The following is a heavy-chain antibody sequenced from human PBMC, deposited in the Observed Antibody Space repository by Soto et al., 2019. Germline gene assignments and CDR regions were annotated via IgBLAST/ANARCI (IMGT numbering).Heavy chain of an antibody. CDR2: INHTGGT. D-gene: IGHD3-3*01. CDR1: GGSVNGYY. CDR3: ATRITVFGLLIPPFDP. V-gene: IGHV4-34*01. J-gene: IGHJ5*02. Sequence: PSETLSLTCAVYGGSVNGYYWNWIRQPPEKGLGWIGEINHTGGTHYNPSLKSRVTMSVDTSKNQFSLRLSSVTAADTAIYYCATRITVFGLLIPPFDPWGQGTQVTVSS.